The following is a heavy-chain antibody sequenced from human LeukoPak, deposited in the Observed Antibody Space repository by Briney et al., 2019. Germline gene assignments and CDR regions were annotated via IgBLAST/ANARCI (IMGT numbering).Heavy chain of an antibody. CDR1: GFTFSDYY. V-gene: IGHV3-11*01. Sequence: GGSLRLSCAASGFTFSDYYMSWIRQAPGKGLEWVSYISSSGSTIYYADSVKGRFTISRDNAKNSLYLQTNRLRAEDTAVYYCARGCSGGSCLYYYYYGMDVWGQGTTVTVSS. CDR3: ARGCSGGSCLYYYYYGMDV. J-gene: IGHJ6*02. D-gene: IGHD2-15*01. CDR2: ISSSGSTI.